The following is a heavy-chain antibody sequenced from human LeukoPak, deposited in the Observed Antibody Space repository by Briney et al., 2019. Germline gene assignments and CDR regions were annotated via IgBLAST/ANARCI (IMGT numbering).Heavy chain of an antibody. Sequence: KPSETLSLTCAVYGGSFSGYYWSWIRQPPGKGLEWIGEINRGGTTAYNPSLKSRVTISVDSPKNQFSLKLSSVTAADTAVYYCARGYGSGSYYNGGWGQGTLVTVSS. V-gene: IGHV4-34*01. CDR1: GGSFSGYY. CDR3: ARGYGSGSYYNGG. D-gene: IGHD3-10*01. J-gene: IGHJ4*02. CDR2: INRGGTT.